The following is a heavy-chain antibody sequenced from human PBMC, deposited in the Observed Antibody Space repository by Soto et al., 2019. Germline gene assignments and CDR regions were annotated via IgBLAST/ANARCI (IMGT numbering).Heavy chain of an antibody. V-gene: IGHV4-30-4*01. CDR2: IYYSGST. Sequence: SETLSLTCTVSGGSISSGDYYWSWIRQPPGKGLEWIGYIYYSGSTYYNPSLKSRVTISVDTSKNQFSLKLSSVTAADTAVYYCARVSGTYCTNGVRYGPLDYWGQGTLVTVSS. D-gene: IGHD2-8*01. CDR1: GGSISSGDYY. CDR3: ARVSGTYCTNGVRYGPLDY. J-gene: IGHJ4*02.